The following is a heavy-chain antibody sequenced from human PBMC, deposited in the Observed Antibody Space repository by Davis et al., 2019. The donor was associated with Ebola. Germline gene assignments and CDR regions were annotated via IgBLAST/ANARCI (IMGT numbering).Heavy chain of an antibody. Sequence: SETLSLTCTVSFGSISSDSYYWGWIRQPPGKGLEWIGRMYYSGSTYYNPSLKSRVTMSVDRSKSQFSLTLRSMTAADTAVYYCAATGFSSPYAFDIWGQGTMVTASS. D-gene: IGHD6-13*01. CDR1: FGSISSDSYY. CDR2: MYYSGST. V-gene: IGHV4-39*07. CDR3: AATGFSSPYAFDI. J-gene: IGHJ3*02.